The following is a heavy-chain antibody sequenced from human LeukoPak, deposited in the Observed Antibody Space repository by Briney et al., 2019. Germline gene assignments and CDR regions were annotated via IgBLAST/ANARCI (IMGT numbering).Heavy chain of an antibody. Sequence: GGSLRLSCAASGFTFSSYSMNWVRQAPGKGLECVSYISSGSSTIYYADSVKGRFTISRDNAKNSLYLQMNSLRAEDTAVYYCARGIWNDPYYWGQGTLVTVSS. CDR1: GFTFSSYS. CDR2: ISSGSSTI. J-gene: IGHJ4*02. D-gene: IGHD1-1*01. V-gene: IGHV3-48*01. CDR3: ARGIWNDPYY.